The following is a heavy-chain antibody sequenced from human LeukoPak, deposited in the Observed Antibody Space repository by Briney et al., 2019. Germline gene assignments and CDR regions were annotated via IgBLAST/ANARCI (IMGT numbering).Heavy chain of an antibody. J-gene: IGHJ4*02. V-gene: IGHV1-18*01. CDR3: ARDSRYSGYGSRLY. D-gene: IGHD5-12*01. CDR1: GYTFTSYG. Sequence: ASVKVSCKASGYTFTSYGISWVRQAPGQGLEWMGWISAYNGNTNYAQKLQGRVTMTTDTSTSTAYMELRSLRSDDTAVYYCARDSRYSGYGSRLYWGQGTLVTVSS. CDR2: ISAYNGNT.